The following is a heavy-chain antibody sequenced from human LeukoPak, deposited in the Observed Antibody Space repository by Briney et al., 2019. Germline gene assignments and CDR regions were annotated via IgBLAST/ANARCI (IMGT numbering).Heavy chain of an antibody. J-gene: IGHJ6*03. CDR2: IYYSGST. CDR1: GVSISSYY. D-gene: IGHD3-3*01. CDR3: ARGPKDRYYYYYMDV. V-gene: IGHV4-59*01. Sequence: PSETLSLTCTVSGVSISSYYWSWIRQPPGKGLEWIGYIYYSGSTNYNPSLKSRVTISVDTSKNQFSLKLSSVTAADTAVYYCARGPKDRYYYYYMDVWGKGTTVTVSS.